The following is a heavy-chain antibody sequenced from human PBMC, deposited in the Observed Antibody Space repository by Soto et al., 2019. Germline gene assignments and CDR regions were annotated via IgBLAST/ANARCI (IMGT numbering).Heavy chain of an antibody. D-gene: IGHD5-12*01. CDR2: IIPIFGTA. Sequence: ASVKVSCKASGYTFTGYYMHWVRQAPGQGLEWMGGIIPIFGTANYAQKFQGRVTITADESTSTAYMELSSLRSEDTAVYYCASHGRWLQLQPLGYWGQGTLVTVSS. CDR3: ASHGRWLQLQPLGY. CDR1: GYTFTGYY. V-gene: IGHV1-69*13. J-gene: IGHJ4*02.